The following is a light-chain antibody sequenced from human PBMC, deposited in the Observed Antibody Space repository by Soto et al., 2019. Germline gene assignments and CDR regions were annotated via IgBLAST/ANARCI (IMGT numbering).Light chain of an antibody. CDR3: SSYTSSSTPYVV. Sequence: QSALTQPPSASGSPGQSVTISCTGTSSDVGGYNYVSWYQQHPGKAPKLIIYDVSNRPSGVSNRFSGSKSGNTASLTISGLQAEDEADYYCSSYTSSSTPYVVFGGGTKLTVL. CDR1: SSDVGGYNY. J-gene: IGLJ2*01. CDR2: DVS. V-gene: IGLV2-14*03.